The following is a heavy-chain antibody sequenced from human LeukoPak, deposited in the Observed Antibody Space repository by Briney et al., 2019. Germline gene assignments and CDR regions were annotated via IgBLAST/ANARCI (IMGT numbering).Heavy chain of an antibody. CDR2: ISYDGSNK. V-gene: IGHV3-30-3*02. D-gene: IGHD3-3*01. Sequence: PGRSLRLSCAASGFTFSSYAMHWVRQAPGKGLEWVAVISYDGSNKYYADSVKGRFTISRDNSKNTLYLQMNSLRAEDTAVYYCAKLGGGDFWSGYCPTCYYYGMDVWGQGTTVTVSS. CDR3: AKLGGGDFWSGYCPTCYYYGMDV. CDR1: GFTFSSYA. J-gene: IGHJ6*02.